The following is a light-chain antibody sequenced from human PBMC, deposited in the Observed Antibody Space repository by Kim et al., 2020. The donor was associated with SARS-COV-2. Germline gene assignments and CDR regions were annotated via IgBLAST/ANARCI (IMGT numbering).Light chain of an antibody. V-gene: IGKV3-15*01. CDR1: QSVSSN. Sequence: SPGERPTLSCRASQSVSSNLAGYQQKPGQAPRLLIYGASTRATGIPARFSGSGSGTEFTLTISSLQSEDFAVYYCQQYNNWPPITFGQGTRLEIK. J-gene: IGKJ5*01. CDR2: GAS. CDR3: QQYNNWPPIT.